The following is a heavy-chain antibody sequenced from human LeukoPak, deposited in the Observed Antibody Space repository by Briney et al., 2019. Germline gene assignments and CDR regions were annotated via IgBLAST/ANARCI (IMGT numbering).Heavy chain of an antibody. CDR1: GSAFSTYA. V-gene: IGHV3-23*01. J-gene: IGHJ4*02. Sequence: PGGSLRLSCAASGSAFSTYAMTWVRQAPGKGLESVSGISGSGGSTYYADSVKGRFTISRDNSKNTLYLQMNSLRAEDTAVYYCAKDGITAVPWNYYFDYWGQGTLVTVSS. D-gene: IGHD1-7*01. CDR2: ISGSGGST. CDR3: AKDGITAVPWNYYFDY.